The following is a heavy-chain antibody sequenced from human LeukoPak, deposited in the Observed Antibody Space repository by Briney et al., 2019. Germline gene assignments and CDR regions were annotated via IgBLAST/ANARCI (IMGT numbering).Heavy chain of an antibody. V-gene: IGHV3-21*01. CDR1: GFTFSSYS. CDR2: ISSSSSYI. Sequence: KPGGSLRLSCAASGFTFSSYSMNWVRQAPGKGLEWVSSISSSSSYIYYADSVKGRFTISRDNSKNTLYLQMNSLRPEDTAAYYCARVGYSSGWYRQWGQGTLVTVSS. J-gene: IGHJ4*02. D-gene: IGHD6-19*01. CDR3: ARVGYSSGWYRQ.